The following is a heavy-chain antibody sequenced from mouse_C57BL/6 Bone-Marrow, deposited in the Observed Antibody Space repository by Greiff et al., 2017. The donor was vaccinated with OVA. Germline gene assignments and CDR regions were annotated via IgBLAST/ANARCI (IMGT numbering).Heavy chain of an antibody. CDR1: GYSFTGYY. V-gene: IGHV1-42*01. CDR3: ARKVTGTYCDV. CDR2: INPSTGGT. D-gene: IGHD4-1*01. Sequence: EVQLQQSGPELVKPGASVKISCKASGYSFTGYYMNWVKQSPEKSLEWIGEINPSTGGTTYNQKFKAKATLTVDKSSSTAYMQLKSLTYEDSAVYYSARKVTGTYCDVWGTGTTVTVAS. J-gene: IGHJ1*03.